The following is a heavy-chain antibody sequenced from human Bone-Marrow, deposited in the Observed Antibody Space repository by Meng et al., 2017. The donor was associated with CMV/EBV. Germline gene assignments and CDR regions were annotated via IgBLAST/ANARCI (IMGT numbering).Heavy chain of an antibody. CDR2: IRYDGSNK. CDR1: GFTFSSYG. CDR3: ARDPSSTSCYRSGCYYGMDV. D-gene: IGHD2-2*02. J-gene: IGHJ6*02. V-gene: IGHV3-30*02. Sequence: GGSLRLSCAASGFTFSSYGMHWVRQAPGKGLEWVAFIRYDGSNKYYADSVKGRFAISRDNAKNSLYLQMNSLRAEDTAVYYCARDPSSTSCYRSGCYYGMDVWGQGTTVTISS.